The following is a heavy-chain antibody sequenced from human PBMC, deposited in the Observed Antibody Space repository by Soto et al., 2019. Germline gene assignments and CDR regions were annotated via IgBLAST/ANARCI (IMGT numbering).Heavy chain of an antibody. Sequence: PSETLSLTCTVSGGSISSGDYYWSWIRQPPGKGLEWIGYIYYSGSTYYNPSLKSRVTISVDTSKNQFSLKLSSVTAADTAVYCCARDTTTVTPYYYYGMDVWGQGTTVTVSS. J-gene: IGHJ6*02. CDR1: GGSISSGDYY. D-gene: IGHD4-17*01. CDR2: IYYSGST. CDR3: ARDTTTVTPYYYYGMDV. V-gene: IGHV4-30-4*01.